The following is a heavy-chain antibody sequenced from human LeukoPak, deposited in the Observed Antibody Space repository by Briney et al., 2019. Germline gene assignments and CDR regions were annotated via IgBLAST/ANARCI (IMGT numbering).Heavy chain of an antibody. CDR1: GGTFSSYA. Sequence: SVKVSCKASGGTFSSYAISWVRQAPGQGLEWMGRIIPIFGTANYAQKFQGRVTITTDESTSTAYMEPSSLRSEDTAVYYCARSIGLYSSGWGRPAPGDAFDIWGQGTMVTVSS. CDR3: ARSIGLYSSGWGRPAPGDAFDI. CDR2: IIPIFGTA. D-gene: IGHD6-19*01. V-gene: IGHV1-69*05. J-gene: IGHJ3*02.